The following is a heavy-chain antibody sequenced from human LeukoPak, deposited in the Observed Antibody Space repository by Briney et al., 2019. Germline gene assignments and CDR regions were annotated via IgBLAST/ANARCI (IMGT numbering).Heavy chain of an antibody. V-gene: IGHV3-30-3*01. D-gene: IGHD3-10*01. J-gene: IGHJ4*02. Sequence: PGGSLRLSCAASGFTFSTYAMHWVRQGPGKGLEWVAVISYDGSNKYYADSVRGRFTISRDNSKSTLYLQMSSLSAEDTAVYYCARTTTPHYYGSGSYALGYWGQGTLVTVPS. CDR2: ISYDGSNK. CDR3: ARTTTPHYYGSGSYALGY. CDR1: GFTFSTYA.